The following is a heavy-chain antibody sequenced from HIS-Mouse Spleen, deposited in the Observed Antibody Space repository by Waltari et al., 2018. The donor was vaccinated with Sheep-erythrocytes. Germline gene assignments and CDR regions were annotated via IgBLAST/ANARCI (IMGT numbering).Heavy chain of an antibody. CDR2: INPSGSRT. Sequence: QVQLVQSGAEVKKPGASVKVSCKASGYTFTSYYMHWVRQAPGQGLEWMGIINPSGSRTSYAQKFQGRVTMTRETSTSTVYMELSSLRSEDTAVYYCARVPDDAFDIWGQGTMVTVSS. CDR3: ARVPDDAFDI. V-gene: IGHV1-46*03. J-gene: IGHJ3*02. CDR1: GYTFTSYY.